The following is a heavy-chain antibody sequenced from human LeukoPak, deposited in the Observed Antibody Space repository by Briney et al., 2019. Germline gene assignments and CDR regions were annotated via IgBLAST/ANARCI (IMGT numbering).Heavy chain of an antibody. CDR3: ARVFRTTVTTCFGY. J-gene: IGHJ4*02. V-gene: IGHV1-8*01. CDR2: MNPNSGNT. CDR1: GYTFTSYD. D-gene: IGHD4-17*01. Sequence: APVKVSCKASGYTFTSYDINWVRQATGQGLEWMGWMNPNSGNTGYAQKFQGRVTMTRNTSISTAYMELSSLRSEDTAVYYCARVFRTTVTTCFGYWGQGTLVTVSS.